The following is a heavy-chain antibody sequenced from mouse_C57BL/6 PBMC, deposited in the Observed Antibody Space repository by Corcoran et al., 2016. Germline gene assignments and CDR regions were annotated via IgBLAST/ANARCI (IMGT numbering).Heavy chain of an antibody. D-gene: IGHD1-1*01. CDR3: ARRDYYGSNDY. V-gene: IGHV1-26*01. J-gene: IGHJ2*01. CDR1: GYTFTDYY. Sequence: EVQLQQSGPELVKPGASVKISCKASGYTFTDYYMNWVKQSHGKSLEWIGDINPNNGGTSYNQKFKGKATLTVDKSSSTAYMELRSLTSEDSAVYYCARRDYYGSNDYWGKGTTLTVSS. CDR2: INPNNGGT.